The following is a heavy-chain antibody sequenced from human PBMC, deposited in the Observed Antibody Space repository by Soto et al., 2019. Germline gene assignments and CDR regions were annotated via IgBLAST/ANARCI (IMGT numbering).Heavy chain of an antibody. Sequence: ASVKVSCKASGYTFTSYDINWVRQATGQGLEWMGWMNPNSGNTGYAQKFQGRVTMTRNTSISTAYMELSSLRSEDTAVYYCARGKYYGSGSYMYYYYYMDVWGKGTTVTVSS. CDR3: ARGKYYGSGSYMYYYYYMDV. CDR2: MNPNSGNT. D-gene: IGHD3-10*01. V-gene: IGHV1-8*01. CDR1: GYTFTSYD. J-gene: IGHJ6*03.